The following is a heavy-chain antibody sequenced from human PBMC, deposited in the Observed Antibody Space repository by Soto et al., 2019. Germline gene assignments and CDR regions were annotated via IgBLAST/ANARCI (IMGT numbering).Heavy chain of an antibody. CDR2: IYHSGST. D-gene: IGHD4-17*01. V-gene: IGHV4-30-2*01. CDR1: GGSISSGGYS. Sequence: QLQLQESGSGLVKPSQTLSLTCAVSGGSISSGGYSWSWIRQPPGKGLEWIGYIYHSGSTYYNPSPQSRVTTSVDRSKNQFSLKLSSVTAADTAVYYCARAHYGDYGYGMDVWGQGTTVTVSS. J-gene: IGHJ6*02. CDR3: ARAHYGDYGYGMDV.